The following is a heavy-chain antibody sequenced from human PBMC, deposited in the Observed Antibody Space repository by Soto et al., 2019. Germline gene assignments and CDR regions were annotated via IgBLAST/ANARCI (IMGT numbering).Heavy chain of an antibody. CDR3: AREGSTWVRGGITWFDP. Sequence: QVQLVESGGGVVQPGRSLGLSCAASGFTFSSYAIHWVRQAPGKGLEWVAVISYDGSNKYYADSVKGRFTISRDNSKNTLYLQMNSRLPEDTAGYYCAREGSTWVRGGITWFDPWGQGPLVTVSS. CDR1: GFTFSSYA. J-gene: IGHJ5*02. V-gene: IGHV3-30-3*01. D-gene: IGHD3-10*01. CDR2: ISYDGSNK.